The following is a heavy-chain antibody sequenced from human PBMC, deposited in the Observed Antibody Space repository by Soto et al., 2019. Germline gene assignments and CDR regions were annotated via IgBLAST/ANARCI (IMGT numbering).Heavy chain of an antibody. CDR2: IIPILGIA. Sequence: GASVKVSCKASGGTFSSYTISWVRQAPGQGLEWMGRIIPILGIANYAQKFQGRVTITADKSTSTAYMELSSLRSEDTAVYYCAREFSYYYGSGSYTYDFDHWGQGTLVTVPS. V-gene: IGHV1-69*04. D-gene: IGHD3-10*01. CDR3: AREFSYYYGSGSYTYDFDH. J-gene: IGHJ4*02. CDR1: GGTFSSYT.